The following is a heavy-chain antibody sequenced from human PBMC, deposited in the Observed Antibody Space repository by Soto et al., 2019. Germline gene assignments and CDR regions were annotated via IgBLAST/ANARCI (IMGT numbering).Heavy chain of an antibody. CDR1: GGSISSPAYY. CDR3: ARALRALAGSVLGWFDP. Sequence: QVQLQESGPGLVKPSQTLALTCTVSGGSISSPAYYWSWIRHHPGKGLEWIGYIYYSGTTYYNPSLKSRVTISVDTSNNQFSLRLSSVTAADTAVYYCARALRALAGSVLGWFDPWGQGTLVTVSS. V-gene: IGHV4-31*03. CDR2: IYYSGTT. J-gene: IGHJ5*02. D-gene: IGHD3-16*01.